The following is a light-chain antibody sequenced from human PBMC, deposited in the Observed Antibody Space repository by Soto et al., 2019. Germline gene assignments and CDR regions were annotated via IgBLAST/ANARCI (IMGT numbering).Light chain of an antibody. CDR2: DAS. CDR1: QGISSA. Sequence: AIQLTQSPSSLSASLGDRVTITCRASQGISSALAWYQQKPGKAPKLLIYDASTLESGVPSRFSGSGSGTYFPLTISSLQPEDFATYYCQQFNSYPFTFGQGTRLEIK. CDR3: QQFNSYPFT. V-gene: IGKV1-13*02. J-gene: IGKJ5*01.